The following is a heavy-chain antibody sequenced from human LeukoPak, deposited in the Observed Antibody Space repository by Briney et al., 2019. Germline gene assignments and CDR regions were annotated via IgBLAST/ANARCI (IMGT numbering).Heavy chain of an antibody. V-gene: IGHV3-23*01. J-gene: IGHJ4*02. CDR3: VLDARLGESHR. Sequence: PGGSLRLSCAASGFSFSSYAVSWVRQTPGKGLECVSYIRAGGDDTYYADSVRVRLTAYRDNSKNTLYLEMNSLRAEDTAIYNCVLDARLGESHRWGQGTLVTVSS. CDR1: GFSFSSYA. CDR2: IRAGGDDT. D-gene: IGHD3-16*01.